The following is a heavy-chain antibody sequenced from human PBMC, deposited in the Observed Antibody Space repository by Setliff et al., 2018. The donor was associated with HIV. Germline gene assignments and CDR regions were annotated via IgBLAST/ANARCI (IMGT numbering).Heavy chain of an antibody. Sequence: SETLSLTCTVSGGSISSSSYYWGWIRQPPGKWLEWIGSIHESGSTHYNPSLKSRVTISVDTSKNQFSLKLSSVTAAATAVYYCARCYYNFWSGYPLDYMDVWGKGTTVTVSS. CDR3: ARCYYNFWSGYPLDYMDV. V-gene: IGHV4-39*01. CDR2: IHESGST. J-gene: IGHJ6*03. CDR1: GGSISSSSYY. D-gene: IGHD3-3*01.